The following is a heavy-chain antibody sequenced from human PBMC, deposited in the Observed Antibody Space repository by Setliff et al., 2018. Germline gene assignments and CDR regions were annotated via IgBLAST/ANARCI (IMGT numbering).Heavy chain of an antibody. D-gene: IGHD6-13*01. CDR2: IFPKYGTA. CDR3: ARAGEPRGSSWSPTAAESYYFDY. CDR1: GYTFSNYA. J-gene: IGHJ4*02. Sequence: SVKVSCKTSGYTFSNYAITWVRQVPGQGLEWMGRIFPKYGTANYAQEFQGKVSITADESTSTGYLELSSLQSEDTAVYYCARAGEPRGSSWSPTAAESYYFDYWGQGTLVTVSS. V-gene: IGHV1-69*13.